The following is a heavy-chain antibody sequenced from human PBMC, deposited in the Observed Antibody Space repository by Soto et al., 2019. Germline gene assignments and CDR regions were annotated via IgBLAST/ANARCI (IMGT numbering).Heavy chain of an antibody. Sequence: PSETLSLTCNVYGGSFSGYYWSWIRQPPGKGLEWIGEINHSGSTNYNPFLKSRVTISVDTSKNQFSLKLSSVTAADTAVYYCARVRKYCSGGSCYSADTRWFGPWGQGTLVTVSS. CDR1: GGSFSGYY. V-gene: IGHV4-34*01. J-gene: IGHJ5*02. D-gene: IGHD2-15*01. CDR2: INHSGST. CDR3: ARVRKYCSGGSCYSADTRWFGP.